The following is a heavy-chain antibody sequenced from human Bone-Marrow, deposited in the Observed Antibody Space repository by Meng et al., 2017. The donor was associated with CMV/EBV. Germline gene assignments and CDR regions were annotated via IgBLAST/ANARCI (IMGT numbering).Heavy chain of an antibody. V-gene: IGHV3-9*03. Sequence: SLKISCAASGFTFDDYAMHWVRQAPGKGLEWVSGISWNSGSIGYADSVKGRFTISRDNAKNSLYLQMSSLRAEDMALYYCARAPELAGYGMDVWGQGTTVTVSS. J-gene: IGHJ6*02. CDR2: ISWNSGSI. D-gene: IGHD6-13*01. CDR1: GFTFDDYA. CDR3: ARAPELAGYGMDV.